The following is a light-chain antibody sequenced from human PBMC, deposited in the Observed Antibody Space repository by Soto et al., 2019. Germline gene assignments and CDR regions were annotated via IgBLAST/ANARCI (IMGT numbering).Light chain of an antibody. CDR2: DVN. CDR1: SSDVGGYNY. Sequence: QSALTQPPSASGSPGQSVAISCSGTSSDVGGYNYVSWYQQHPGKAPKLMIYDVNKRPSGVPDRFSGSKSGNTASLTVSGLQAEDEADYYCSSDAGSNKPAFGGGTKLTVL. CDR3: SSDAGSNKPA. J-gene: IGLJ2*01. V-gene: IGLV2-8*01.